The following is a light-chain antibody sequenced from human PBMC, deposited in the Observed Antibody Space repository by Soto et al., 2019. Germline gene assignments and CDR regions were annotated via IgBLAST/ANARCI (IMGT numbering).Light chain of an antibody. CDR3: TSYTSSCTLV. J-gene: IGLJ2*01. CDR2: DVS. CDR1: SSDVGTYNY. Sequence: QSALTQPASVSGSPGQSITISCTGTSSDVGTYNYVSWYQQHAGKVPKLMIYDVSNRPSGVSDRFSGSKSGNTASLTISGLQAEDEADYYCTSYTSSCTLVFGGGTKLTVL. V-gene: IGLV2-14*01.